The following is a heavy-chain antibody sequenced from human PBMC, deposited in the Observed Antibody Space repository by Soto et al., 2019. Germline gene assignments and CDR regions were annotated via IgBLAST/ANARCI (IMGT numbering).Heavy chain of an antibody. J-gene: IGHJ4*02. Sequence: GGSLRLSCAASGFTFSSYAMSWVRQAPGKGLEWVSAISGSGGSTYYADSVKGRFTISRDNSKNTLYLQMNSLRAEDTAVYYCAKDRLMVYAKPYYFDYWGQGTLVTVSS. V-gene: IGHV3-23*01. CDR3: AKDRLMVYAKPYYFDY. CDR2: ISGSGGST. CDR1: GFTFSSYA. D-gene: IGHD2-8*01.